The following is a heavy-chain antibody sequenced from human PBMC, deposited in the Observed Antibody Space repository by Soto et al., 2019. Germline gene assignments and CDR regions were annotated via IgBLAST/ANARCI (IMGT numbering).Heavy chain of an antibody. Sequence: GASVKVSCKASGGTFSSYAISWVRQAPGQGLEWMGGIIPMFGTVNYAQKLQGRVTITADESTSTAYMELSSLRSEDTAVYYCARMLRGSSFDFYHYIDVWGQGTTVTVS. CDR2: IIPMFGTV. CDR3: ARMLRGSSFDFYHYIDV. CDR1: GGTFSSYA. J-gene: IGHJ6*03. D-gene: IGHD3-10*01. V-gene: IGHV1-69*13.